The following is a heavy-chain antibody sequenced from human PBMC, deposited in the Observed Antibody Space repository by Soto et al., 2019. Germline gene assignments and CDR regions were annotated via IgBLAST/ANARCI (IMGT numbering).Heavy chain of an antibody. Sequence: GGSLRLSCAASGFTFSSYGMHWVRQAPGKGLEWVAVIWYDGSNKYYADSVKGRFTISRDNSKNTLYLQMNSLRAEDTAVYYCARDGAIVATTVNNWFDPWGQGTLVTVSS. CDR2: IWYDGSNK. D-gene: IGHD5-12*01. CDR1: GFTFSSYG. CDR3: ARDGAIVATTVNNWFDP. J-gene: IGHJ5*02. V-gene: IGHV3-33*01.